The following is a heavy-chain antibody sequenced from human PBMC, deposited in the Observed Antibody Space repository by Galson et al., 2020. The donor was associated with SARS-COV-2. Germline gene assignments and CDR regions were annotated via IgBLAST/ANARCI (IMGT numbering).Heavy chain of an antibody. J-gene: IGHJ4*02. CDR2: IDWDDDK. Sequence: SGPTLVKPTQTLTLTCTFSGFSLSTSGMRVSWIRQPPGKALEWLARIDWDDDKFYSTSLKTRLTISKDTSKNQVVLTMTNMDPVDTATYYCAREYYDILTGYYIAFDYWGQGNLVTVSS. V-gene: IGHV2-70*04. D-gene: IGHD3-9*01. CDR3: AREYYDILTGYYIAFDY. CDR1: GFSLSTSGMR.